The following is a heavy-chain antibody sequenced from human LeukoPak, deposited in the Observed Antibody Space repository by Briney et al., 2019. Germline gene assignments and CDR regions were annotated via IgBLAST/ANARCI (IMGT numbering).Heavy chain of an antibody. CDR1: GGTFSTDA. V-gene: IGHV1-69*06. CDR2: IIPVFGTT. D-gene: IGHD1/OR15-1a*01. CDR3: AREAGIGITGTIWYFDL. Sequence: ASVKVSCKASGGTFSTDALAWVRQVPGQGPEWMGRIIPVFGTTNYAETFQGRVTITADISTSTAYMRLSSLRSEDTAVYYCAREAGIGITGTIWYFDLWGRGTLVTVSS. J-gene: IGHJ2*01.